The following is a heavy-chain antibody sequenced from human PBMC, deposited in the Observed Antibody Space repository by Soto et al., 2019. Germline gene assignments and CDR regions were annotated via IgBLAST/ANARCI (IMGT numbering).Heavy chain of an antibody. Sequence: QVQLQESGPGLVKPSGTLSLTCAVSGGSISSSNWWSWVRQPPGKGLEWIGEIYHSGSTNYNASLKSPSTISVDKSTNQFSLKLSSVTAADTAVYYCARGDEAPNAFDIWGQGTMVTVSS. V-gene: IGHV4-4*02. J-gene: IGHJ3*02. CDR3: ARGDEAPNAFDI. CDR2: IYHSGST. CDR1: GGSISSSNW.